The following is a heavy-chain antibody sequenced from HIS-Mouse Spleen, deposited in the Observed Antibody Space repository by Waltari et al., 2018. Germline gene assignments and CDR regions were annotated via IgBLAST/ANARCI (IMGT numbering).Heavy chain of an antibody. Sequence: EVQLVQSGAEVKKPGESLKISCKGSGYSFTSYWIGWVRQMPGKGLEWMGLIYACYSDTRYSPSCQGQVTISADKSISTAYLQWSSLKASDTAMYYCAMAYSSAGFQHWGQGTLVTVSS. D-gene: IGHD6-19*01. V-gene: IGHV5-51*01. CDR3: AMAYSSAGFQH. CDR1: GYSFTSYW. CDR2: IYACYSDT. J-gene: IGHJ1*01.